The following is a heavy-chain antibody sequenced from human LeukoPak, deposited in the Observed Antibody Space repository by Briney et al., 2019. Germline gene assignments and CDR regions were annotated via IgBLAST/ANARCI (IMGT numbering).Heavy chain of an antibody. J-gene: IGHJ4*02. Sequence: PSETLSLTCTVSGGSISSYYRSWIRQPPGKGLEWIGYIYYSGSTNYNPSLKSRVTISVDTSKNQFSLKLSSVTAADTAVYYCARGPNDSSGSPYYFDYWGQGTLVTVSS. CDR1: GGSISSYY. D-gene: IGHD3-22*01. CDR2: IYYSGST. CDR3: ARGPNDSSGSPYYFDY. V-gene: IGHV4-59*01.